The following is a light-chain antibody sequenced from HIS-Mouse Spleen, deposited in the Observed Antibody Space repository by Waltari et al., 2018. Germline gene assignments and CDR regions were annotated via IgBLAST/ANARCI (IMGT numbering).Light chain of an antibody. V-gene: IGLV3-10*01. CDR3: YSTDSSGNHRV. Sequence: SYELTQPPSVSVSPGQTARITCSGDALPKKYAYWYQQKSGQAPVRVIYEDSKRPSGIPERFSGSGSGTMATLTISGGQVEDEADYYCYSTDSSGNHRVFGGGTKLTVL. CDR2: EDS. CDR1: ALPKKY. J-gene: IGLJ2*01.